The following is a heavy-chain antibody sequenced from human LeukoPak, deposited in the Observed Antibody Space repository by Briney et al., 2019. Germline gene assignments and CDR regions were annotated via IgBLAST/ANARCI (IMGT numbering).Heavy chain of an antibody. CDR2: IKQDGSEK. Sequence: GGSLRLSCAASGFTFNTYWMSWVRQAPGKGLEGMANIKQDGSEKNYVDSVKGRFTISRDNAENSLFLQMNSLRAEDTAVYYCARTGGSGKYTYNFDYWGQGILVIVSS. J-gene: IGHJ4*02. CDR1: GFTFNTYW. V-gene: IGHV3-7*05. CDR3: ARTGGSGKYTYNFDY. D-gene: IGHD3-10*01.